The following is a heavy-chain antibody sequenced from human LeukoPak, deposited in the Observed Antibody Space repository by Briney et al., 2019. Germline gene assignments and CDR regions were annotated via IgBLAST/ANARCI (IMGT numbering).Heavy chain of an antibody. CDR1: GFTLRNYG. CDR2: LWKDGSNN. D-gene: IGHD3-9*01. J-gene: IGHJ3*02. V-gene: IGHV3-33*06. Sequence: TGGSLRLSCVASGFTLRNYGMHWFRQAPGKGLEWVAVLWKDGSNNFYADSVKGRFRFSRDNSKDMLYLQMNSLRAEDTAVYYCAKEYEIFVGAFDIWGQGTMVTVSS. CDR3: AKEYEIFVGAFDI.